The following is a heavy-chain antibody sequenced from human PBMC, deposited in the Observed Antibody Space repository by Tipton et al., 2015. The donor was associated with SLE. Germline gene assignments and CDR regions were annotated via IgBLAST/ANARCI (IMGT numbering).Heavy chain of an antibody. CDR1: GGSISSHY. CDR3: ARDDGSHGDH. V-gene: IGHV4-59*11. CDR2: IYYSGST. D-gene: IGHD2-15*01. J-gene: IGHJ4*02. Sequence: TLSLTCTVSGGSISSHYWSWIRQPPGKGLEWIGYIYYSGSTNYNPSLKSRVTISVDTSKNQFSLKLSSVTAADTAVYYCARDDGSHGDHWGQGTLVTVSS.